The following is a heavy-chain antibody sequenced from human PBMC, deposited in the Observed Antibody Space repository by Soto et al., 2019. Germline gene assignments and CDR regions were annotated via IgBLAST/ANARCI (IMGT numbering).Heavy chain of an antibody. CDR3: ARGHVLLWFGELLRYYYYYGMDV. CDR2: INTSTGNP. Sequence: ASVKVSCKASGYTFTSYAMNWVPQAPGQGLEWMGWINTSTGNPTYAQGFTGRFVFSLDTSVSTAYLQICSLKAEDTAVYYCARGHVLLWFGELLRYYYYYGMDVWGQGTTVTVSS. CDR1: GYTFTSYA. J-gene: IGHJ6*02. D-gene: IGHD3-10*01. V-gene: IGHV7-4-1*01.